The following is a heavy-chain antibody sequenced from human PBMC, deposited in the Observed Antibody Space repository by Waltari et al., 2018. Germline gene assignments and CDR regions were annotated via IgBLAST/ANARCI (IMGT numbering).Heavy chain of an antibody. V-gene: IGHV4-39*01. J-gene: IGHJ3*01. CDR1: VVPITTNRPH. D-gene: IGHD5-12*01. CDR3: ATYIGASLGTAAFDV. CDR2: ISYNGAT. Sequence: QLQLQESGPGLVKPSETLSLTCSVSVVPITTNRPHRGWLRQPPGQGLAWIGTISYNGATYSSPSLRSRVTIFRDTSKNQLSLKLGSVTAADTAFYYCATYIGASLGTAAFDVWGQGTMVTVS.